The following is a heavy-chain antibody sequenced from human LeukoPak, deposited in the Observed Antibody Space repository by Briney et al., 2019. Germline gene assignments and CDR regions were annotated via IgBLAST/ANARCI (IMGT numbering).Heavy chain of an antibody. CDR1: GFTFSSSW. Sequence: PGGSLRLSCAVSGFTFSSSWMSWVRQAPGKGLEWVANIKQDGSEKYYVDSVKGRFTISRDNAKNSLYLQMNSLRAEDTAVYYCARGSATRASYDFWGGYYGPRYGMDVWGQGTTVTVSS. D-gene: IGHD3-3*01. CDR3: ARGSATRASYDFWGGYYGPRYGMDV. V-gene: IGHV3-7*01. CDR2: IKQDGSEK. J-gene: IGHJ6*02.